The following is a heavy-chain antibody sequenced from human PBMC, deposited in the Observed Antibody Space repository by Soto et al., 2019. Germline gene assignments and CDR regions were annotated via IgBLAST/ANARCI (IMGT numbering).Heavy chain of an antibody. CDR2: SSKRGDSM. CDR1: GFTFSSYA. D-gene: IGHD2-21*01. Sequence: GGSLRLSCAASGFTFSSYAMNCVRQTPGKGLEGVSHSSKRGDSMYYADSVKGRFSVSRDNSRNVMYLQMKGLGVDDTAVYFCAKTFSYLHNYWGQGTLVTVSS. V-gene: IGHV3-23*01. J-gene: IGHJ4*02. CDR3: AKTFSYLHNY.